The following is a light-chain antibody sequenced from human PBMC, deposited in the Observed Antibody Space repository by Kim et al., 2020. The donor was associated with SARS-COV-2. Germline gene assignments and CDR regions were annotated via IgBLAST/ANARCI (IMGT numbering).Light chain of an antibody. Sequence: DIQMTQSPSSLSAFVGDRVTITCRASRDINNYLAWYQQRPGKVPKLLLYAASTLQSGVPSRFSGSGSGTDVTLTISSLQPEDVATYYCQKDNSAPFTFGGGTKVDIK. J-gene: IGKJ4*01. CDR1: RDINNY. V-gene: IGKV1-27*01. CDR3: QKDNSAPFT. CDR2: AAS.